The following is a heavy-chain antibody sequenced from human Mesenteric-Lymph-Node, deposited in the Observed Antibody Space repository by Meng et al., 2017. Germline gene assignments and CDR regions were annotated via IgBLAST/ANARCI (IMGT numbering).Heavy chain of an antibody. CDR3: AREVTMVRGVIIYYYGMDV. Sequence: ASVKVSCKASGYTFTGYYMHWVRQAPGQGLEWMGWINPNSGGTNYAQKFQGRVTMTRDTSISTAYMELSSLRSEDTAVYYCAREVTMVRGVIIYYYGMDVWGQGTTVTVSS. D-gene: IGHD3-10*01. V-gene: IGHV1-2*02. J-gene: IGHJ6*02. CDR1: GYTFTGYY. CDR2: INPNSGGT.